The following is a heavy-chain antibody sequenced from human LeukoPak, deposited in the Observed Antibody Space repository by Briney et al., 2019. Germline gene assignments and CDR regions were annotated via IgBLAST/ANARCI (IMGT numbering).Heavy chain of an antibody. D-gene: IGHD3-22*01. V-gene: IGHV3-53*01. J-gene: IGHJ4*02. CDR3: AREGYYYDSSGYYGVAIDY. CDR2: IYSGGST. CDR1: GFTFSSYA. Sequence: GGSLRLSCAASGFTFSSYAMSWVRQAPGKGLEWVSVIYSGGSTYYADSVKGRFTISRDNSKNTLYLQMNSLRAEDTAVYYCAREGYYYDSSGYYGVAIDYWGQGTLVTVSS.